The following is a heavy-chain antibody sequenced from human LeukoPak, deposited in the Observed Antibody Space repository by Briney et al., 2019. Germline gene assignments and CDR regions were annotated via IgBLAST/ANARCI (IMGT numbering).Heavy chain of an antibody. CDR3: AKQKSHRAVAETDY. CDR1: GFTFSSYA. D-gene: IGHD6-19*01. V-gene: IGHV3-23*01. CDR2: ISGSGGST. Sequence: GGSLRLSCAASGFTFSSYAMSWVRQAPGKGLEWVSAISGSGGSTYYADSVRGRFTISRDNSKNTLYLQMNSLRAEDTAVYYCAKQKSHRAVAETDYWGQGTLVTVSS. J-gene: IGHJ4*02.